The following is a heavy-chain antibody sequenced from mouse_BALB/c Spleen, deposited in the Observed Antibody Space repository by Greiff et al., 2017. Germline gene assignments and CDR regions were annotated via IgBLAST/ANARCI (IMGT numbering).Heavy chain of an antibody. CDR3: ARYGKSLARDY. Sequence: VKLQESGAELVRPGVSVKISCKGSGYTFTDYAMHWVKQSHAKSLEWIGVISTYYGDASYNQKFKGKATMTVDKSSSTAYMELARLTSEDSAIYYCARYGKSLARDYWGQETSVTVSS. D-gene: IGHD2-1*01. CDR1: GYTFTDYA. J-gene: IGHJ4*01. CDR2: ISTYYGDA. V-gene: IGHV1S137*01.